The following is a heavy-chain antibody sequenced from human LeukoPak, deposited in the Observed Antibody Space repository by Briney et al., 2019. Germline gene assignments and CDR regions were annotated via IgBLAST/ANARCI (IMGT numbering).Heavy chain of an antibody. V-gene: IGHV1-58*01. CDR2: IVVGSGNT. D-gene: IGHD3-22*01. J-gene: IGHJ5*02. CDR3: AADPPLLYYYDSSGST. Sequence: VASVNVSCKASGFTFTSSAVQWVRQARGQRLEWIGWIVVGSGNTNYAQKFQERVTITRDMSTSTAYMELSSLRSEDTAVYYCAADPPLLYYYDSSGSTWGQGTLVTVSS. CDR1: GFTFTSSA.